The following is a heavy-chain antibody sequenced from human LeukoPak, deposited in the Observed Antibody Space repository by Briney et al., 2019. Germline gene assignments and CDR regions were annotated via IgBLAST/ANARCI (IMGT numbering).Heavy chain of an antibody. CDR3: ARVTGYTIEDYFDY. D-gene: IGHD3-9*01. J-gene: IGHJ4*02. Sequence: PSETLSLTCAVYGGSFSGYYWSWIRQPPGKGLEWIGEINHSGSTNYNPSLKSRLTISVVTSKNQFSLKLSSVTAADTAVYYCARVTGYTIEDYFDYWGQGTLVTVSS. V-gene: IGHV4-34*01. CDR2: INHSGST. CDR1: GGSFSGYY.